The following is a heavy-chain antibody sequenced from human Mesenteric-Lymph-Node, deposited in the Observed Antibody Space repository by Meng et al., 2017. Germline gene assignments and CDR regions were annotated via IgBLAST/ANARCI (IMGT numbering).Heavy chain of an antibody. J-gene: IGHJ4*02. CDR1: GCTFSNYW. CDR3: TRDLIGDYGEHFDY. Sequence: EVQRVEAGGNGVQPGESLRLSGAASGCTFSNYWMHWVRQSPGKGLVWVSRINSDGSSTHYADSVKGRFTISVDNADNTLYLQMNSLRAEDTAVYYCTRDLIGDYGEHFDYWGQGTLVTVSS. V-gene: IGHV3-74*01. D-gene: IGHD4-17*01. CDR2: INSDGSST.